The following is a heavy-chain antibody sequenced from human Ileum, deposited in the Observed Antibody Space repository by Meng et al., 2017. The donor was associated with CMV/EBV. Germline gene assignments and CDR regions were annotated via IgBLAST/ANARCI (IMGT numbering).Heavy chain of an antibody. V-gene: IGHV3-74*01. CDR2: INSDGSST. CDR1: GVTFSSYW. D-gene: IGHD2-2*01. Sequence: SGVTFSSYWMHWVRQAPGKGLVWVARINSDGSSTNYADSVKGRFTISRDNAENTLYLQMNSLRAEDTAVYYCARRVIVPAAPYYFDSWGQGTLVTVSS. J-gene: IGHJ4*02. CDR3: ARRVIVPAAPYYFDS.